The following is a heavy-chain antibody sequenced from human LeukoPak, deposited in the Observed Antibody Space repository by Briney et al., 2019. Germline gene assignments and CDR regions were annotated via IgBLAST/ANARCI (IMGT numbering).Heavy chain of an antibody. J-gene: IGHJ5*02. CDR2: IIPIFGIA. Sequence: SVKVSCKASGGTFSSYAISWVRQAPGQGLEWMGRIIPIFGIANYAQKFRGRVTITADKSTSTAYMELSSLRSEDTAVYYCARGGVVVVAADWFDPWGQGTLVTVSS. D-gene: IGHD2-15*01. CDR1: GGTFSSYA. V-gene: IGHV1-69*04. CDR3: ARGGVVVVAADWFDP.